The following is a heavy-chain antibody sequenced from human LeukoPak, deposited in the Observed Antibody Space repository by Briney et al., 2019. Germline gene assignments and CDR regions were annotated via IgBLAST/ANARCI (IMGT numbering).Heavy chain of an antibody. CDR2: IDHSGST. Sequence: SETLSLTCAVSGGTFRGFFWSWIRQPPGKGPAWIGEIDHSGSTNYDPSLESRVTLSVDTSKNQVSLTLNSVTAADTAVYYCARGLRFHIGSGNWFDLWGQGALVTLSS. D-gene: IGHD3-10*01. CDR1: GGTFRGFF. J-gene: IGHJ5*02. V-gene: IGHV4-34*01. CDR3: ARGLRFHIGSGNWFDL.